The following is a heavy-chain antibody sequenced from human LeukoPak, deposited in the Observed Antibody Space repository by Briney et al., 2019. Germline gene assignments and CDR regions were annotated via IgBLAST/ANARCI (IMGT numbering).Heavy chain of an antibody. CDR2: ISPSGADT. CDR3: ARRACNWGAFDF. CDR1: GFTFTIYA. Sequence: PGGSLRLSCAASGFTFTIYAMNGVPHAPGKGLEWVSTISPSGADTYYADSVKGRFTISRDISKNTLCLQMNSPRAQDTAFHYWARRACNWGAFDFWGQGTMITVSS. V-gene: IGHV3-23*01. D-gene: IGHD3-16*01. J-gene: IGHJ3*01.